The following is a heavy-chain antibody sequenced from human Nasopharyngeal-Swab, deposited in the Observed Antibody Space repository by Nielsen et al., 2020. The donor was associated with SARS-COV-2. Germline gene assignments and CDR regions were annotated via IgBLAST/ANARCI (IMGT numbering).Heavy chain of an antibody. J-gene: IGHJ4*02. V-gene: IGHV3-21*01. CDR3: ARVSFDSSGYYSTGPQKY. D-gene: IGHD3-22*01. CDR2: ISSSSYI. CDR1: GFTFSSYE. Sequence: GGSLRLSCAASGFTFSSYEMNWVRQAPGKGLEWVSSISSSSYIYYADSVKGRFTISRDNAKNSLYLQMNSLRAEDTAVYYCARVSFDSSGYYSTGPQKYWGQGTLVTVSS.